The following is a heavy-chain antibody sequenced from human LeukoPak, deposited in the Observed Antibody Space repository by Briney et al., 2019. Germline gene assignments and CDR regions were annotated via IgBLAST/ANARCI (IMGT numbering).Heavy chain of an antibody. CDR3: VKDRTGNYVAWFDA. D-gene: IGHD4-11*01. J-gene: IGHJ5*02. CDR1: GFTFSSYA. Sequence: GGSLRLSCAASGFTFSSYAMSWVRQAPGKGLEWVSSISSGGGSTYYADSVKGRFTISRDNSKNTLYLQMNSLRAEDAAVYYCVKDRTGNYVAWFDAGGQGTLVTVSS. V-gene: IGHV3-23*01. CDR2: ISSGGGST.